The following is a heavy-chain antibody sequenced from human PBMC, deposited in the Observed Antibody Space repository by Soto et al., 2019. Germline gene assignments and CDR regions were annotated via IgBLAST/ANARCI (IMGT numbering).Heavy chain of an antibody. CDR1: GYTFTDYY. J-gene: IGHJ6*02. D-gene: IGHD4-17*01. V-gene: IGHV1-2*04. CDR3: ARALTVTGDSDYYSYGMDV. Sequence: QLQLVQSGAEVKRPGASVKVSCKASGYTFTDYYMHWVRQAPGQGLEWMGWIDPNSGGTNSAQKFQGWVTMTRDTSINTAYMELSRLTSDDTAMYYCARALTVTGDSDYYSYGMDVWGQGTTVTVSS. CDR2: IDPNSGGT.